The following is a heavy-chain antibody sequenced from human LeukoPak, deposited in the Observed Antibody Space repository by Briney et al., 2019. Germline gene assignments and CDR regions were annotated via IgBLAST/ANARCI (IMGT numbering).Heavy chain of an antibody. J-gene: IGHJ5*02. D-gene: IGHD3-3*01. Sequence: SGTLSLTCAVSGGSISSTNCWSWVRQPPGKGLEWIGEIYHSGSTYYNPSLKSRVTISVDRSKNQFSLKLSSVTAADTAVYYCARGLAYDFWSGYNWFDPWGQGTLVTVSS. CDR2: IYHSGST. V-gene: IGHV4-4*02. CDR1: GGSISSTNC. CDR3: ARGLAYDFWSGYNWFDP.